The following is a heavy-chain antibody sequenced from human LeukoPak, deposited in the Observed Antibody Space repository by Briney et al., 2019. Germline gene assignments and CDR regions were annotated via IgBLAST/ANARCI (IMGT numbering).Heavy chain of an antibody. CDR2: INHSGST. CDR1: GGSFSGYY. Sequence: SETLSLTCAVYGGSFSGYYWSWIRQPPGKGLEWIGEINHSGSTNYNPSLKSRVTISVDTSKNQFSLNLTSVTAADTAVYYCARARRMDNFDYWGQGTLVTVSS. D-gene: IGHD3/OR15-3a*01. CDR3: ARARRMDNFDY. V-gene: IGHV4-34*01. J-gene: IGHJ4*02.